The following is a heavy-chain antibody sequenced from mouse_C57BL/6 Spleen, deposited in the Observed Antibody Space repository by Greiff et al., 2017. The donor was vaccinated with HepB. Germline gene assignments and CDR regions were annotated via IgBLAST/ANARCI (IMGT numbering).Heavy chain of an antibody. CDR2: IYPGSGST. CDR3: ARSEYYGSSPWYFDV. Sequence: QVQLQQPGAELVKPGASVKMSCKASGYTFTSYWITWVKQRPGQGLEWIGEIYPGSGSTNYNEKFKSKATLTVDTSSSTAYMQLSSLTSEDSAVYYCARSEYYGSSPWYFDVWGTGTTVTVSS. CDR1: GYTFTSYW. V-gene: IGHV1-55*01. J-gene: IGHJ1*03. D-gene: IGHD1-1*01.